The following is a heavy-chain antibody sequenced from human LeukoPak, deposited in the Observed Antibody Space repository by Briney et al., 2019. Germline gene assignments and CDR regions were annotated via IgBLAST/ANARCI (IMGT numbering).Heavy chain of an antibody. CDR3: ARGGDSSNWYPGYFDY. D-gene: IGHD6-13*01. V-gene: IGHV3-74*01. CDR1: GYTFSNYW. Sequence: GGSLRLSCAASGYTFSNYWMHWVRQAPGKGPVWVSRIKSDGSSTRFADSVQGRFTISRDNGKNTLYLQMNSLRAEDTAVYYCARGGDSSNWYPGYFDYWGQGALVTVSS. CDR2: IKSDGSST. J-gene: IGHJ4*02.